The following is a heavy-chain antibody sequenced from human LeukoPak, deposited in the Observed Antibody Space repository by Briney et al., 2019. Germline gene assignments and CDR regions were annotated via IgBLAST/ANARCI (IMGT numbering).Heavy chain of an antibody. V-gene: IGHV3-23*01. D-gene: IGHD2-15*01. CDR1: AFTFSSYA. Sequence: GGSLRLSCAASAFTFSSYAMSWVRQAPGKGLEWVSGTSTSGRSTYYADSVKGRFTISRDNSKNTLSLQMTSLRAEDTAVYYCATARGGYWGQGTLVTVSS. J-gene: IGHJ4*02. CDR3: ATARGGY. CDR2: TSTSGRST.